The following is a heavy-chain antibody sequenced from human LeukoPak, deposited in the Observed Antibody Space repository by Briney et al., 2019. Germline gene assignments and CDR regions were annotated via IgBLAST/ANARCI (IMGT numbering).Heavy chain of an antibody. CDR1: GFTFSDYY. V-gene: IGHV3-11*06. D-gene: IGHD3-10*01. CDR2: ISSSSSYT. Sequence: GGSLRLSCAASGFTFSDYYMSWIRQAPGKGLEWVSYISSSSSYTNYADSVKGRFTISRDNAKNSLYLQMNSLRAEDTAVYYCAREAAYGSGSNNFDYWGQGTLVTVSP. J-gene: IGHJ4*02. CDR3: AREAAYGSGSNNFDY.